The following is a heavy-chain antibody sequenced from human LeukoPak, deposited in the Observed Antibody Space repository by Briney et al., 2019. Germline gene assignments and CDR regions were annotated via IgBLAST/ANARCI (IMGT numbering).Heavy chain of an antibody. CDR1: GGTFSSYA. V-gene: IGHV1-69*01. Sequence: SVKVSCKASGGTFSSYAISWVLQAPGHGLEWMGGIIPIFGTANYAQKFQGRVTITADESTSTAYMELSSLRSEDTAVYYCATRRGKRGYSGYDSVGFDYWGQGTLVTVSS. D-gene: IGHD5-12*01. CDR2: IIPIFGTA. CDR3: ATRRGKRGYSGYDSVGFDY. J-gene: IGHJ4*02.